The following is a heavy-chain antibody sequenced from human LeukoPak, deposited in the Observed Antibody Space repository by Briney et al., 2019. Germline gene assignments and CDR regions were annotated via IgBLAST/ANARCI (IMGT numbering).Heavy chain of an antibody. CDR2: IYHNGST. Sequence: SETLSHTRALYGGSLSGYYWSCIPQPPGKGREWSGEIYHNGSTDYNPTLTRRVTISVDPSKIQLSLRLSSVTAADTAVYYCARGERNGRPDYYYYYGIDVWGEGTTVTVSS. CDR3: ARGERNGRPDYYYYYGIDV. D-gene: IGHD1-1*01. CDR1: GGSLSGYY. J-gene: IGHJ6*02. V-gene: IGHV4-34*01.